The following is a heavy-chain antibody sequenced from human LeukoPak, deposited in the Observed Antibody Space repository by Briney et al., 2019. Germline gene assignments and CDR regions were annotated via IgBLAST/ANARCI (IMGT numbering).Heavy chain of an antibody. D-gene: IGHD3-10*01. J-gene: IGHJ4*02. CDR1: GGSISSSSYY. V-gene: IGHV4-39*07. Sequence: PSETLSLTCTVSGGSISSSSYYWGWIRQPPGKGLEWIGEINHSGSTNYNPSLKSRVTISVDTSKNQFSLKLSSVTAADTAVYYCARGTSTYYYGSGSYYNDYWGQGTLVTVSS. CDR2: INHSGST. CDR3: ARGTSTYYYGSGSYYNDY.